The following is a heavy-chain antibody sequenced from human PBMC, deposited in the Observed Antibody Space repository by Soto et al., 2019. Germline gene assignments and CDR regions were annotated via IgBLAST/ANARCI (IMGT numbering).Heavy chain of an antibody. V-gene: IGHV3-49*03. J-gene: IGHJ3*02. CDR3: TREDIVVVPFAFDI. CDR1: GFTFGDYA. CDR2: IRSKAYGGTT. Sequence: PGGSLRLSCSASGFTFGDYAMSWFRQAPGKGLGWVGFIRSKAYGGTTEYAASVKGRFTISRDDSKSIAYLQMNSLKTEDTAVYYCTREDIVVVPFAFDIWGQGTMVTVSS. D-gene: IGHD2-15*01.